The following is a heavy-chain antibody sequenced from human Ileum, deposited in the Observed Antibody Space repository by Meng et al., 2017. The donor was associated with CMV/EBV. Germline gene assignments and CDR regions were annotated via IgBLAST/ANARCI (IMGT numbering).Heavy chain of an antibody. V-gene: IGHV4-30-4*08. CDR3: AREIPSSSWYYLDY. CDR1: GGSISSGDYY. CDR2: IYYSGST. Sequence: QVTLQESGPGLVKPSQTLSLTCTGPGGSISSGDYYWSWIRQPPGKGLEWIGYIYYSGSTYYNPSLKSRVTISVDTSKNQFSLKLSSVTAADTAVYYCAREIPSSSWYYLDYWGQGTLVTVSS. J-gene: IGHJ4*02. D-gene: IGHD6-13*01.